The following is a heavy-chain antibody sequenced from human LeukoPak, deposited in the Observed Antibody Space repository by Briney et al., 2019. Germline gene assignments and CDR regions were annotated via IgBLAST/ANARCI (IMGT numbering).Heavy chain of an antibody. CDR2: ISYDGSNK. J-gene: IGHJ4*02. D-gene: IGHD3-16*02. CDR3: ATDGGDYDYVWGSYRYLFDY. Sequence: GGSLRLSCAASGFTFSSYGMHWVRQAPGKGLEWVAVISYDGSNKYYADSVKGRFTISRDNSKNTLYLQMNSLRAEDTAVYYCATDGGDYDYVWGSYRYLFDYWGQGTLVTVSS. V-gene: IGHV3-30*03. CDR1: GFTFSSYG.